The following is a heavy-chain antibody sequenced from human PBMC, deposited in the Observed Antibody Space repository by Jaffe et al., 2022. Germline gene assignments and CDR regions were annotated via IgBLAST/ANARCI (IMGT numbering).Heavy chain of an antibody. CDR2: IGSSGGDT. V-gene: IGHV3-23*01. J-gene: IGHJ3*01. CDR3: ARYIAAGAGAFDV. CDR1: GFTFSSYA. Sequence: EVQLLESGGYLVQPGGSLRLSCAASGFTFSSYAMSWVRQAPGKGLGWVSTIGSSGGDTYYADSVKGRFTISRDNSKNTLYLQMNSLRAEDTAVYYCARYIAAGAGAFDVWGQGTMVTVSS. D-gene: IGHD6-25*01.